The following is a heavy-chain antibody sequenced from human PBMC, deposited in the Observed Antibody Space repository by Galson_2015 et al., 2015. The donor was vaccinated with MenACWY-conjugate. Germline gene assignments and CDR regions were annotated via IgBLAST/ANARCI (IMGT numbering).Heavy chain of an antibody. CDR1: GYTFTNYA. Sequence: SVKVSCKASGYTFTNYAMHWVRQAPGQGLEWMGWIDTDTGDPTYAQGFAGRFVSSLDTSVNTAYLQISRLTVEDTAVYYCARDQYCSSTSCYDSTSGIDPWGQGTLVTVSS. J-gene: IGHJ5*02. V-gene: IGHV7-4-1*02. CDR2: IDTDTGDP. CDR3: ARDQYCSSTSCYDSTSGIDP. D-gene: IGHD2-2*01.